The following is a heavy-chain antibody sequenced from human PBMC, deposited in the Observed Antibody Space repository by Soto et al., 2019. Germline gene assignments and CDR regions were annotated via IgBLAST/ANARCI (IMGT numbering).Heavy chain of an antibody. V-gene: IGHV2-5*02. D-gene: IGHD2-15*01. CDR1: GFSLSTSGVG. J-gene: IGHJ6*02. Sequence: QITLKESGPTLVKPTQTPTLTCTFSGFSLSTSGVGVPWIRQPPGKALEWLALIYWDDDKRYRPSLETRLTITKDTSKSQVVLTMTNMDSVDTATYYCAYLPCSGGSCYWFSYSGMAVWGQGTTVTVSS. CDR3: AYLPCSGGSCYWFSYSGMAV. CDR2: IYWDDDK.